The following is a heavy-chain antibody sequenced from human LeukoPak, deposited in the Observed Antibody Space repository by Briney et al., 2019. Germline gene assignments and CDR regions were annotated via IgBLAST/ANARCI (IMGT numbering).Heavy chain of an antibody. D-gene: IGHD2-15*01. J-gene: IGHJ5*02. CDR2: IYYSGST. Sequence: SETLSLTCTVSGGSISGSGYYWVWIRQPPGKGLEWIGSIYYSGSTYYNPSLKSRVTISVDTSKNQFSLKLSSVTAADTAVYYCARVPAAEIYCSGGSCYENWFDPWGQGTLVTVSS. CDR1: GGSISGSGYY. CDR3: ARVPAAEIYCSGGSCYENWFDP. V-gene: IGHV4-39*07.